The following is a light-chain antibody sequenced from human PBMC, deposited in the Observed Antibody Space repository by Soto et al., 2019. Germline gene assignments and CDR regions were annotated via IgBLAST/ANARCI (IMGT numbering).Light chain of an antibody. Sequence: DIQMTQSPSSLSASVGDRVTITCRASQSISTWLAWYQQKQGKAPKSXIYATSNLQSGVPSRFSGSGFGTEFTLTISSLQPEDFATYYCQQYNTYTITFGQGTRLEIK. V-gene: IGKV1D-16*01. CDR3: QQYNTYTIT. J-gene: IGKJ5*01. CDR1: QSISTW. CDR2: ATS.